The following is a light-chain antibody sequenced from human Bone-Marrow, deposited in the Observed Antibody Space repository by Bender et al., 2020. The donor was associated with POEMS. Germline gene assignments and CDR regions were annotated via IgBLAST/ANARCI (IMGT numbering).Light chain of an antibody. V-gene: IGLV1-44*01. Sequence: QSVLTQPPSVSGTPGQRVTISCSGSGSNIGGYPVNWYQQLPGTAPRLLIYTNNERPSGVPDRFSASKSGNTASLTISGLQSEDEADYYCCSHSGSGNFVVFGGGTKLTVL. CDR1: GSNIGGYP. CDR2: TNN. J-gene: IGLJ2*01. CDR3: CSHSGSGNFVV.